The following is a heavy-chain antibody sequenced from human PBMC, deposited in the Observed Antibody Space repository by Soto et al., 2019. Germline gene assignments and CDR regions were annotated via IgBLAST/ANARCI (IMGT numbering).Heavy chain of an antibody. V-gene: IGHV4-31*03. J-gene: IGHJ4*02. CDR1: GGSISSDGYY. Sequence: QVQLQESGTGLVKPSQTLSLTCTVSGGSISSDGYYWNWIRQHPAQGLEWIGYIYYSGSTFYNPSLKSRITISLDTSKNQCSLKLTSVTAADTAMYYCARGGRGHSYGFDYWGQGTLVTVSS. D-gene: IGHD5-18*01. CDR3: ARGGRGHSYGFDY. CDR2: IYYSGST.